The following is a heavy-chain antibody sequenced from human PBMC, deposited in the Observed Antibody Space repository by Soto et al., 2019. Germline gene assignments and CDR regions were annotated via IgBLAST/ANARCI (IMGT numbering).Heavy chain of an antibody. V-gene: IGHV5-51*01. D-gene: IGHD4-4*01. CDR1: GYTFTDYW. CDR2: IYPGDSDT. CDR3: AGHLSNVRSYSYATDV. J-gene: IGHJ6*04. Sequence: GESLKISCKGSGYTFTDYWIGWVRQLPGKGLEWMGIIYPGDSDTRYSPSFQGHVTITVDKSTSTAYLQWNTLKASDTAMYYCAGHLSNVRSYSYATDVWGKGTPVTVS.